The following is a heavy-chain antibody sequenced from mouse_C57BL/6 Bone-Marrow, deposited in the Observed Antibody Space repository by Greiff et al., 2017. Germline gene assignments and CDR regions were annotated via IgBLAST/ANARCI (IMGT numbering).Heavy chain of an antibody. V-gene: IGHV1-18*01. CDR2: INPNNGGT. CDR3: ARSRYQAWFAY. CDR1: GYTFTDYN. J-gene: IGHJ3*01. Sequence: EVKLMESGPELVKPGASVKIPCKASGYTFTDYNMDWVKQSHGKSLEWIGDINPNNGGTIYNQKFKGKATLTVDKSSSTAYMELRSLTSEDTAVYYCARSRYQAWFAYWGQGTLVTVSA. D-gene: IGHD1-1*01.